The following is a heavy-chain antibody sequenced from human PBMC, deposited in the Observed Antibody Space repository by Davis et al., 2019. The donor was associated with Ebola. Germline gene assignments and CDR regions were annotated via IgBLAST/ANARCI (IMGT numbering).Heavy chain of an antibody. CDR3: AKDGSGGGYYYYGMDV. J-gene: IGHJ6*02. V-gene: IGHV3-23*01. D-gene: IGHD2-2*03. CDR1: GFTFSSYG. CDR2: IVGGAYVT. Sequence: PGGSLRLSCAASGFTFSSYGMHWVRQAPGKGLEWVSSIVGGAYVTYYEDSVKGRFTVSRDNSKNTLYLQMNSLRAEDTAVYYCAKDGSGGGYYYYGMDVWGQGTTVTVSS.